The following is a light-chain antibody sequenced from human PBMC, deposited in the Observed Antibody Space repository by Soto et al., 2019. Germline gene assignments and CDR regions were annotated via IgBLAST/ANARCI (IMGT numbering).Light chain of an antibody. CDR1: QSISSY. CDR2: AAS. Sequence: DIQMTQSPSSLSASVGDRVTITCRASQSISSYLNWYQQKPGKDPKLLIYAASSLQSGVPSRFSGSGSGTDFTLTISSRQPEDFATYYCQQSYSTPWTFGQVTKVEIK. V-gene: IGKV1-39*01. CDR3: QQSYSTPWT. J-gene: IGKJ1*01.